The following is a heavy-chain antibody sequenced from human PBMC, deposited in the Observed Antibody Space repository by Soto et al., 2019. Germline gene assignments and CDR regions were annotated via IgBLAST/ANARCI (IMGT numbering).Heavy chain of an antibody. V-gene: IGHV3-30-3*01. J-gene: IGHJ4*02. Sequence: PGGSLRLSCAASGFTFSSYAMHWVRQAPGKGLEWVAVISYDGSNKYYADPVKGRFTISRDNSKNTLYLQMNSLRAEDTAVYYCARDIAVAPGDWGQGTLVTVSS. CDR3: ARDIAVAPGD. CDR2: ISYDGSNK. D-gene: IGHD6-19*01. CDR1: GFTFSSYA.